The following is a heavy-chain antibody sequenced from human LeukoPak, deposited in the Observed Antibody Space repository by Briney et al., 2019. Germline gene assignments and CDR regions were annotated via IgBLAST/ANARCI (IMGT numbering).Heavy chain of an antibody. CDR1: GFIFSSYE. CDR2: ISSGGSII. D-gene: IGHD3-16*01. CDR3: ARFARFGDLQRGGYFDY. V-gene: IGHV3-48*03. J-gene: IGHJ4*02. Sequence: GGSLRLSCAASGFIFSSYETNWVRQAPGKGLEWVSYISSGGSIIYYADSVRGRFTISRDNAKNSLYPQMNSLRAEDTAVYYCARFARFGDLQRGGYFDYWGQGTLVTVSS.